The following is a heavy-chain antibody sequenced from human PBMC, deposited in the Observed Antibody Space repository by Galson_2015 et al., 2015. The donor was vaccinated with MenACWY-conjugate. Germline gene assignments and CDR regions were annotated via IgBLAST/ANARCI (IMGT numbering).Heavy chain of an antibody. CDR1: GGTFSSYA. CDR3: ASPSTGENYYDSSGYSDY. D-gene: IGHD3-22*01. CDR2: IIPILGIA. Sequence: SVKVSCKASGGTFSSYAISWVRQAPGQGLEWMGRIIPILGIANYAQKFQGRVTITADKSTSTAYMELSSLRSEDTAVYYCASPSTGENYYDSSGYSDYWGQGTLVTVSS. J-gene: IGHJ4*02. V-gene: IGHV1-69*04.